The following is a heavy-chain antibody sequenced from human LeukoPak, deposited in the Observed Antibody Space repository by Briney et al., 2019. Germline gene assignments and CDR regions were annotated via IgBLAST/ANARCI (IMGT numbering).Heavy chain of an antibody. D-gene: IGHD4-17*01. CDR2: IIPIFGTA. CDR3: ARLGDVYGDYIWFDP. V-gene: IGHV1-69*13. CDR1: GGTFSSYA. J-gene: IGHJ5*02. Sequence: SVKVSCKASGGTFSSYAISWVRQAPGQGLEWMGGIIPIFGTANYAQKFQGRVTITADESTSTAYMELSSLRSEDTAVYYCARLGDVYGDYIWFDPWGQGTLVTVSS.